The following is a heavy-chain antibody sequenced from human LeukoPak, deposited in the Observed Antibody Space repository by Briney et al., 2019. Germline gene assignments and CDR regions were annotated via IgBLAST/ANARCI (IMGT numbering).Heavy chain of an antibody. J-gene: IGHJ4*02. Sequence: GGSLRLSCAASGFTFSSYWMSWVRQAPGKGLEWVANINQEGSEKQYVASVKGRFTISRDNAKNSLYLQMNSLRAEDTAVYYCARARSEYGDNGHYFDSWGQGTLVTVSS. V-gene: IGHV3-7*01. CDR2: INQEGSEK. CDR1: GFTFSSYW. D-gene: IGHD4-17*01. CDR3: ARARSEYGDNGHYFDS.